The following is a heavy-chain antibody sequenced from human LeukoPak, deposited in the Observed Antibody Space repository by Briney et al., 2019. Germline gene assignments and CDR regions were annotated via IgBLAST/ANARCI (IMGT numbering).Heavy chain of an antibody. CDR3: TGRGLYSSSWWAFDV. CDR1: GFTFSSYW. CDR2: IREDGSEK. J-gene: IGHJ3*01. V-gene: IGHV3-7*03. D-gene: IGHD6-13*01. Sequence: GGSLRLSCAASGFTFSSYWMTWVRQAPGKGLEWVANIREDGSEKYYVDSVKGRFSIPRVNSKNTLSLQMNSLRAEDTAVYYCTGRGLYSSSWWAFDVWGQATMVTVSS.